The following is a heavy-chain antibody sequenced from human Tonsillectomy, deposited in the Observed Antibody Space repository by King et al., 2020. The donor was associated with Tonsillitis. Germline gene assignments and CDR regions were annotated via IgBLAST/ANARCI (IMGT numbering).Heavy chain of an antibody. CDR3: ARDLEAGSSGWYVNNWFDP. Sequence: VQLQESGPGLVKPSETLSLTCAVSGYSISSGYYWGWIRQPPGKGLEWIGTVYHSGSTYYNPSLKSRVTISADTSKNQFSLKLSSVTAADTAVYYCARDLEAGSSGWYVNNWFDPWGQGTLVTVSS. CDR2: VYHSGST. V-gene: IGHV4-38-2*02. J-gene: IGHJ5*02. D-gene: IGHD6-19*01. CDR1: GYSISSGYY.